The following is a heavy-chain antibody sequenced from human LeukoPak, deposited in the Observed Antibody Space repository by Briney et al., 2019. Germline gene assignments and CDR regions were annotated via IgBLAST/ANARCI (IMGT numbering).Heavy chain of an antibody. CDR3: ARGYFDWNPPGIYYYYMDV. V-gene: IGHV1-69*05. J-gene: IGHJ6*03. Sequence: GASVKVSCKASGYTFTSYDINWVRQAPGQGLEGMGGIIPILGTANYAQKFQGRATITTDESTSTAYMELSSLRSEDTAVYYCARGYFDWNPPGIYYYYMDVWGKGTTVTVSS. D-gene: IGHD3-9*01. CDR1: GYTFTSYD. CDR2: IIPILGTA.